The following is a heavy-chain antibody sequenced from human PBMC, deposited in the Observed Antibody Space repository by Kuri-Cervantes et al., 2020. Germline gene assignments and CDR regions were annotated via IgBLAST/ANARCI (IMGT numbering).Heavy chain of an antibody. CDR1: GFTFSSYA. J-gene: IGHJ5*02. D-gene: IGHD6-6*01. CDR2: IGYDGGDK. Sequence: GESLKISCAASGFTFSSYAMSRVRLAPGKGLEWVAFIGYDGGDKFHADSLRGRFTISRDNSKNTLYLQMNSLRAEDTAVYYCARDSIAVRPGWFDPWGQGTLVTVSS. CDR3: ARDSIAVRPGWFDP. V-gene: IGHV3-33*08.